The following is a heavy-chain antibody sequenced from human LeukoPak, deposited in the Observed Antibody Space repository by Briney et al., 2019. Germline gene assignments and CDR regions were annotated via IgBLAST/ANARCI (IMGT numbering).Heavy chain of an antibody. D-gene: IGHD3-9*01. CDR3: ASARAGYFDWLLNY. CDR1: GYTFTGYG. V-gene: IGHV1-18*01. Sequence: GASVKVSCKASGYTFTGYGISWVRQAPGQGLEWMGWISAYNGNTNYAQKLQGRVTMTTDTSTSTAYMELRSLRSDDTAVYYCASARAGYFDWLLNYWGQGTLVTVSS. CDR2: ISAYNGNT. J-gene: IGHJ4*02.